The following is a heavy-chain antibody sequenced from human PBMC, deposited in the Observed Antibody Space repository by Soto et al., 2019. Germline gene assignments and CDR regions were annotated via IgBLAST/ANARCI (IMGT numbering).Heavy chain of an antibody. D-gene: IGHD2-15*01. Sequence: SETLSLTCAVYGGSLSGYYWSWIRQPPGKALEWIGEFNHSGDTNYNPSLKSRVTISADTSKNQVFLNLSAVTAADTAIYYCARHHVRGRTIPGPAEFWGQGTLGTVSS. V-gene: IGHV4-34*01. CDR3: ARHHVRGRTIPGPAEF. CDR1: GGSLSGYY. J-gene: IGHJ4*02. CDR2: FNHSGDT.